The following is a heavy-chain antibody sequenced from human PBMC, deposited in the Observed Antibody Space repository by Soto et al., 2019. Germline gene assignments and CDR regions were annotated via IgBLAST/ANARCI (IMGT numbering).Heavy chain of an antibody. V-gene: IGHV4-59*12. CDR3: ARDRDGYIRDY. J-gene: IGHJ4*02. CDR2: IYYSGST. D-gene: IGHD5-12*01. Sequence: SGTQSLTCPVSGGSLSSYYWSWLRQPPGKGLEWIGYIYYSGSTYYNPSLKSRVTISVDTSKNQFSLKLSSVTAADTAVYYCARDRDGYIRDYWGQGTRVTVSA. CDR1: GGSLSSYY.